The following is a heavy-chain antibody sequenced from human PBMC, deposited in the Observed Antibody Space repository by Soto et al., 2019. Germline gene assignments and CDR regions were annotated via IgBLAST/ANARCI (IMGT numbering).Heavy chain of an antibody. CDR2: ISGSGGST. D-gene: IGHD6-19*01. CDR3: ARDRDLSGGSGRSGGWLDP. V-gene: IGHV3-23*01. J-gene: IGHJ5*02. Sequence: PGGSLRLSCAASGFTFSSYAMSWVRQAPGKGLEWVSAISGSGGSTYYADSVKGRFTISRDISKNTLYLQMNSLRVEDTAVYYCARDRDLSGGSGRSGGWLDPSGQGPLVTVYS. CDR1: GFTFSSYA.